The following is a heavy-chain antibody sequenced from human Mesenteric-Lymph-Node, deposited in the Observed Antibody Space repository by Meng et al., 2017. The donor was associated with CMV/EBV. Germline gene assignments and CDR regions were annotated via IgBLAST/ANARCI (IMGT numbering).Heavy chain of an antibody. D-gene: IGHD2/OR15-2a*01. CDR1: GVSVTSGDYH. J-gene: IGHJ4*02. CDR3: AKSRSSTPGIVDD. CDR2: IYGTGIT. V-gene: IGHV4-61*08. Sequence: QVQLQESGPGLGKPSETLSLTCVVSGVSVTSGDYHWSWIRQSPGKGLEWIGYIYGTGITIYNPSLKSRVTILLETSKNQFSLKLNSVTTADTAVYYCAKSRSSTPGIVDDWGQGTLVTVSS.